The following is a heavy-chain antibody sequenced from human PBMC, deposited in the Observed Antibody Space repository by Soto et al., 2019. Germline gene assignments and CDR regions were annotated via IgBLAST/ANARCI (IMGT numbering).Heavy chain of an antibody. CDR2: ISSSSSYI. Sequence: EVQLVESGGGLVKPGGSLRLSCAASGFTFSSYSMNWVRQAPGKGLEWVSSISSSSSYIYYADSVKGRFTISRDNAKNSLYLQMNSLRAEDTAVYYCARDERTTYYYYGMDVGGQGTTVTVSS. V-gene: IGHV3-21*01. J-gene: IGHJ6*02. CDR3: ARDERTTYYYYGMDV. CDR1: GFTFSSYS.